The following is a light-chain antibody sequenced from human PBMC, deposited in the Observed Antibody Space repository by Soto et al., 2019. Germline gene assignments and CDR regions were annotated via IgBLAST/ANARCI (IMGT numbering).Light chain of an antibody. J-gene: IGKJ4*01. Sequence: EIVMTQSPATLSVSPGERATLSCRASQSVSSNLAWYQQKPGPAPRLLIYGASTTATGIPARFSGSGSGTEFTLTISSLQSEDCAVYYCQQYNNWSLTFGGGIKVEIK. CDR3: QQYNNWSLT. CDR1: QSVSSN. CDR2: GAS. V-gene: IGKV3-15*01.